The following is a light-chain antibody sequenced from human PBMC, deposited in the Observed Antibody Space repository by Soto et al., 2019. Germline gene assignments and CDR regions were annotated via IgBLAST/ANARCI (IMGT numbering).Light chain of an antibody. CDR2: DVS. J-gene: IGLJ7*01. CDR1: SSDVGGYNY. Sequence: QSALTQPASVSGSPGQSITISCTGTSSDVGGYNYVSWYQQHPGKAPKLMIYDVSNRPPGVSNRFSGSKSGNTASLTISGLQAEDEADYYCSSYTSSSTLFGGGTLLPVL. V-gene: IGLV2-14*01. CDR3: SSYTSSSTL.